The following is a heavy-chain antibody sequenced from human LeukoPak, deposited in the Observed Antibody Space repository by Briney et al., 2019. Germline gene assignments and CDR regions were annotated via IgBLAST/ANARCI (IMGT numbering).Heavy chain of an antibody. V-gene: IGHV1-18*01. CDR3: ARTGYCSGGSCGRDWFDP. CDR1: GYTFTSYG. D-gene: IGHD2-15*01. Sequence: ASVKVSCKASGYTFTSYGISWVRQAPGQGLEWMGWISAYNGNTNYAQKLQGRVTMTTDTSTSTVYMELRSLRSDDTAVYYCARTGYCSGGSCGRDWFDPWGQGTLVTVSS. CDR2: ISAYNGNT. J-gene: IGHJ5*02.